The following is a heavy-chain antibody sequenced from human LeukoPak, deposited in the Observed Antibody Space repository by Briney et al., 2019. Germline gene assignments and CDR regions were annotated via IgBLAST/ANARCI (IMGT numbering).Heavy chain of an antibody. CDR2: MNHSGRN. CDR1: GASFSGYY. D-gene: IGHD1-26*01. J-gene: IGHJ4*02. CDR3: ARLRSGSSRREDY. Sequence: PSETLSLTCAVCGASFSGYYWSWIRQPPGKGLEWHGEMNHSGRNNYNPSLKSRVTISVDTSKNQFSLKLRSVTAADTAVYYCARLRSGSSRREDYWGQGTLVTVSS. V-gene: IGHV4-34*01.